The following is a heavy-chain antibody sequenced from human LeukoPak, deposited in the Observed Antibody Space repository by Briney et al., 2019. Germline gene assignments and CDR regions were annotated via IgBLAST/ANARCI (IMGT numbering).Heavy chain of an antibody. D-gene: IGHD2-21*02. J-gene: IGHJ4*02. V-gene: IGHV4-38-2*02. CDR2: MYHSGST. CDR3: ARGVTPFDY. CDR1: GYSISSDYY. Sequence: SETLSLTCTVSGYSISSDYYWGWIRQPPGKGLEWVGSMYHSGSTYYNPSLKSRVTISVDTSKNQFSLKLSSVTAADTAVYYCARGVTPFDYWGQGTLVTVSS.